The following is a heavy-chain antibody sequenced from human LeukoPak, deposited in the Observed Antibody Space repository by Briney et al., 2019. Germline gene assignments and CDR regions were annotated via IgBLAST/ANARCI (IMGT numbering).Heavy chain of an antibody. CDR3: ARVPVHQLNRYSSSWYVDY. D-gene: IGHD6-13*01. Sequence: SQTLSLTCAISGDSVSSNSAAWNWIRQSPSRGLEWLGRTYYRSKWYNDYAVSVKSRITINPDTSKNQFSLQMNSVTPEDTAVYYCARVPVHQLNRYSSSWYVDYWGQGTLVTVSS. V-gene: IGHV6-1*01. J-gene: IGHJ4*02. CDR1: GDSVSSNSAA. CDR2: TYYRSKWYN.